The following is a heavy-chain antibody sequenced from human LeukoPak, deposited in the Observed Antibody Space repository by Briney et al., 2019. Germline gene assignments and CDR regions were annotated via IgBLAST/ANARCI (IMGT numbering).Heavy chain of an antibody. CDR3: ARGELRYFDWFYDAFDI. D-gene: IGHD3-9*01. CDR1: GGSFSGYY. Sequence: SETLSLTCAVYGGSFSGYYWSWIRQPPGKGLERIGEINHSGSTNYNPSLKSRVTISVDTSKNQFSLKLSSVTAADTAVYYCARGELRYFDWFYDAFDIWGQGTMVTVSS. J-gene: IGHJ3*02. V-gene: IGHV4-34*01. CDR2: INHSGST.